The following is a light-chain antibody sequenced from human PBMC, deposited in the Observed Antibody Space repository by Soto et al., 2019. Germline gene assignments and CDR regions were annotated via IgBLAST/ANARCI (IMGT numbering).Light chain of an antibody. Sequence: EIVLTQSPGTLSLSPGERATLSCRASQSVSSSYLAWYQQKPGQAPRLLIYGASSRATGIPDRFSGSGSGTDFTLTISRLEPEDFATYYCQQYKNYSPSTFGQGTKLDI. CDR3: QQYKNYSPST. CDR1: QSVSSSY. J-gene: IGKJ2*01. CDR2: GAS. V-gene: IGKV3-20*01.